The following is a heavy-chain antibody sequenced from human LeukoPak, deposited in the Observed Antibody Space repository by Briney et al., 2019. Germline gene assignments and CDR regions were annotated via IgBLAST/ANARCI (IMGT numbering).Heavy chain of an antibody. J-gene: IGHJ5*02. V-gene: IGHV3-23*01. CDR1: GFTFSSYA. Sequence: GGSLRLSCAASGFTFSSYAMSWVRQAPGKGLGWVSAISGSGGSTYYADSVKGRFTISRDNSKNTLYLQMNSLRAEDTAVYYCASSAYDSSGYYYYWFDPWGQGTLVTVSS. D-gene: IGHD3-22*01. CDR3: ASSAYDSSGYYYYWFDP. CDR2: ISGSGGST.